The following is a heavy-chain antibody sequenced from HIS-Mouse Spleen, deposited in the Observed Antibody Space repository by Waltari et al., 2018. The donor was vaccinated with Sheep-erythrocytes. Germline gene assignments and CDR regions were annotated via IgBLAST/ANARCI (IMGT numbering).Heavy chain of an antibody. V-gene: IGHV4-39*07. CDR3: ARVSVAARFDY. CDR2: VNYSGGT. Sequence: QLQLQESGPGLVKPSETLSLTCTVAGGSISSSSYYWGWSRQPPGKGLEWMGRVNYSGGTYYTPSLKSRVTISVDTSKNQFSLKLSSVTAADTAVYYCARVSVAARFDYWGQGTLVTVSS. J-gene: IGHJ4*02. CDR1: GGSISSSSYY. D-gene: IGHD6-6*01.